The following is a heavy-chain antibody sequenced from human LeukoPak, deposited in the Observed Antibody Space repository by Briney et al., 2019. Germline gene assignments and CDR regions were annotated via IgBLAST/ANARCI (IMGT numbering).Heavy chain of an antibody. Sequence: GGCLRLSCAASGFNSRFDFHIYARPWVRQGPGKGLEMGSTSSGSGSSSDYVASARGRFTISRDNSNKTLFLQMDSLRVEDTARYYCAKSPTVVVFPPPDCWGQGVHVTVAS. CDR1: GFNSRFDFHIYA. D-gene: IGHD2-15*01. CDR2: SSGSGSSS. V-gene: IGHV3-23*01. CDR3: AKSPTVVVFPPPDC. J-gene: IGHJ4*02.